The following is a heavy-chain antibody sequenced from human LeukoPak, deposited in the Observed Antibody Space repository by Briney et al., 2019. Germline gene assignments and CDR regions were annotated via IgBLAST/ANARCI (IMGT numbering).Heavy chain of an antibody. D-gene: IGHD4-17*01. Sequence: SETLSLTCAVYGGSFSGYYWSWIRQPPGKGLEWIGEINHSGSTNYNPSLRSRVTISVDTSKNQFSLKLSSVTAADTAIYYCARGIGSYGDYGYWGQGILVTVSS. CDR3: ARGIGSYGDYGY. CDR2: INHSGST. V-gene: IGHV4-34*01. J-gene: IGHJ4*02. CDR1: GGSFSGYY.